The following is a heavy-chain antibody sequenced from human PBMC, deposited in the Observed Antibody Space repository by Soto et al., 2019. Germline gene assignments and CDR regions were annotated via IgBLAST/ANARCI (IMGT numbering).Heavy chain of an antibody. D-gene: IGHD3-10*01. Sequence: SETLSLTCTVSGGSISNYYWSWIRQPPGKGLEWIGYIYYNGNTNYNPSLKSRVTMSVDTSRNQFSLRLTSVTAADTAVYYCARTTTMLRGVHRYYFDYWGQGPLVTVSS. V-gene: IGHV4-59*01. CDR2: IYYNGNT. CDR3: ARTTTMLRGVHRYYFDY. J-gene: IGHJ4*02. CDR1: GGSISNYY.